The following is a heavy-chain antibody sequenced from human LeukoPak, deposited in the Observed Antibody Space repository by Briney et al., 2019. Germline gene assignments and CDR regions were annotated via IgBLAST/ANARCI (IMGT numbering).Heavy chain of an antibody. D-gene: IGHD6-6*01. CDR3: ARDVATRPDY. V-gene: IGHV3-30*01. CDR2: ISYDGSHK. CDR1: GFTFISDS. Sequence: GRSLGLSCVDSGFTFISDSMHWVRQAPDKGLEWVAIISYDGSHKYYADSVKGRFTISRDNSKNTLYLQMNSLRPEDTAVYHCARDVATRPDYWGQGTLVTVSS. J-gene: IGHJ4*02.